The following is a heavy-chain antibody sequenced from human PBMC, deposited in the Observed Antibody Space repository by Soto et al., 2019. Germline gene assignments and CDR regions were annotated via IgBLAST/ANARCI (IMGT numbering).Heavy chain of an antibody. Sequence: QVQLVESGGGVVPPGGSLRLSCVASGFIFSSYGMYWVRQAPGKGLEWVGVIWYDGSNKYYGDSVKGRFTISRDNSKNTLVLQMSSLRAEDTAVYYLAREPLSNYVMDVWGPGTTVNVPS. CDR3: AREPLSNYVMDV. D-gene: IGHD4-4*01. CDR2: IWYDGSNK. V-gene: IGHV3-33*01. CDR1: GFIFSSYG. J-gene: IGHJ6*02.